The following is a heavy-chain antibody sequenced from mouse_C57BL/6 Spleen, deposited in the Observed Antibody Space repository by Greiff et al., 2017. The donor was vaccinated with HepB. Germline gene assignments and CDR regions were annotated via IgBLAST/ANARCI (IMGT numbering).Heavy chain of an antibody. J-gene: IGHJ2*01. CDR1: GYTFTSYW. V-gene: IGHV1-50*01. CDR2: IDPSDSYT. D-gene: IGHD2-5*01. Sequence: QVQLQQPGAELVKPGASVKLSCKASGYTFTSYWMQWVKQRPGQGLEWIGEIDPSDSYTNYNQKFKGKATLTVDTSSSTAYMQLSSLTSEDSAVYYCARSYYSNYYWGQGTTLTVSS. CDR3: ARSYYSNYY.